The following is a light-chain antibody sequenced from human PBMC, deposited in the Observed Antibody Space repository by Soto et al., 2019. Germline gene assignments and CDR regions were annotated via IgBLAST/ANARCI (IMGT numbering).Light chain of an antibody. J-gene: IGKJ1*01. CDR1: QSVSSN. CDR2: GAS. V-gene: IGKV3-15*01. CDR3: LQYNNWPWT. Sequence: EIVMTQSPASLSVSPGERATLSCRASQSVSSNLAWYQRKPGQAPRLLIYGASTRATGIPARFSGSGSGTEFTLTISSLQSEDFAVYYCLQYNNWPWTFGQGTKVEIK.